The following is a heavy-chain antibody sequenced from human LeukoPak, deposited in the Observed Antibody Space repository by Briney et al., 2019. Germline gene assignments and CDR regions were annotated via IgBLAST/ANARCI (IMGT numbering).Heavy chain of an antibody. CDR1: GFTFSNYQ. V-gene: IGHV3-48*03. CDR2: IRGSSI. CDR3: VRGGDAYASDWFDA. Sequence: GGSLRLSCAASGFTFSNYQMSWVRQAPGKEPQWVAGIRGSSIAYADSVKGRFIISRDNAKSSLYLQLNSLRDEGMAVYYCVRGGDAYASDWFDAWGQGTLVTVSS. J-gene: IGHJ5*02. D-gene: IGHD3-10*01.